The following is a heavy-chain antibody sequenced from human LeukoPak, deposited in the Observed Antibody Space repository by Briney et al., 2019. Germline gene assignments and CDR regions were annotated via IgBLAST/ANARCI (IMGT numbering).Heavy chain of an antibody. CDR3: ASGEFGYSSDY. V-gene: IGHV5-51*01. D-gene: IGHD2-21*01. CDR1: GYSFTSYW. J-gene: IGHJ4*02. Sequence: RGESLKISCKGSGYSFTSYWIAWVRQMPGKGLQWMGIIYPGDSDSRYSPSFHGQVPISAAKSVNPAYLQWSSLKASATAVYFCASGEFGYSSDYWGQGTLATVSS. CDR2: IYPGDSDS.